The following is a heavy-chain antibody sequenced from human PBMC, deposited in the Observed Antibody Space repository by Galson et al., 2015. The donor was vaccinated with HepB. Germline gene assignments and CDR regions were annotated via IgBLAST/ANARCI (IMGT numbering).Heavy chain of an antibody. V-gene: IGHV3-66*01. CDR3: ARTSSGWYHYFGY. D-gene: IGHD6-19*01. Sequence: SLRLSCAASGFTVSSNYMSWVRQAPGKGLEWVSVIYSGGSTYYADSVKGRFTISRDNSKNTLYLQMNSLRAEDTAVYYCARTSSGWYHYFGYWGQGTLVTVSS. CDR2: IYSGGST. CDR1: GFTVSSNY. J-gene: IGHJ4*02.